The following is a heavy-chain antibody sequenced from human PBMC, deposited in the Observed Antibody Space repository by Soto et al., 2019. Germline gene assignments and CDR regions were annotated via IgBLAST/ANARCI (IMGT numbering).Heavy chain of an antibody. CDR3: ARYFGYYDF. CDR2: MYYSGST. J-gene: IGHJ2*01. D-gene: IGHD3-10*01. Sequence: QVQLQESGPGLVKPSETLSLTCTVSGGSISSYYWSWIRQPPGKGLEWIGYMYYSGSTNYNASLKXRXTXXVDTSKKQFSLKLSSVTAADTAVYYCARYFGYYDFWGRGTLVTVSS. V-gene: IGHV4-59*01. CDR1: GGSISSYY.